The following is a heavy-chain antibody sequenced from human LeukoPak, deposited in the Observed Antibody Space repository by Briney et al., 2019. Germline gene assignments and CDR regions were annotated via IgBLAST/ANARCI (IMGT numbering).Heavy chain of an antibody. V-gene: IGHV4-30-4*01. D-gene: IGHD3-9*01. Sequence: SETLSLTCTVSGGSISSYYWSWIRQPPGKGLEWIGYIYYGGSTYYNPSLKSRVTISVDTSKNQFSLKLSSVTAADTAVYYCARMPTRYDILTGYSYNWFDPWGQGTLVTVSS. CDR1: GGSISSYY. CDR3: ARMPTRYDILTGYSYNWFDP. CDR2: IYYGGST. J-gene: IGHJ5*02.